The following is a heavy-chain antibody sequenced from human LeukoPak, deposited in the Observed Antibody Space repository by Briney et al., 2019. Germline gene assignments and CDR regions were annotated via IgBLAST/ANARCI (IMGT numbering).Heavy chain of an antibody. V-gene: IGHV3-30*01. CDR3: ARAPSRILSYFDY. CDR2: ISYDRSNK. J-gene: IGHJ4*02. Sequence: GSLRLSCAASGFTFSSYAMHWVRQAPGKGLEWVAVISYDRSNKYYADSVKGRFTISRDNSKNTLYLQMNSLRAEDTAVYYCARAPSRILSYFDYWGQGTLVTVSS. CDR1: GFTFSSYA. D-gene: IGHD2-15*01.